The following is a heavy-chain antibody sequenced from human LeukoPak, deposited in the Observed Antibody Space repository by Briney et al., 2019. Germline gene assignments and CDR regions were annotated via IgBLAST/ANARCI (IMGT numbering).Heavy chain of an antibody. CDR3: ARDLGTVTPLRGFDY. Sequence: GASVKVSCKASGYTFTGYYMHWVRQAPGQGLERMGWINPNSGGTNYAQKFQGRVTMTRDTSISTAYMELSRLRSDDTAVYYCARDLGTVTPLRGFDYWGQGTLVTVSS. CDR1: GYTFTGYY. V-gene: IGHV1-2*02. J-gene: IGHJ4*02. D-gene: IGHD4-11*01. CDR2: INPNSGGT.